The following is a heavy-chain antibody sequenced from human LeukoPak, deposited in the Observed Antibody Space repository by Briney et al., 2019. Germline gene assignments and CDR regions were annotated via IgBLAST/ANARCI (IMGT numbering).Heavy chain of an antibody. J-gene: IGHJ5*02. Sequence: PSETLSLTCAVYGGSFSGYYWSWIRQPPGKGLEWIGEINHSGSTNYNPSLKGRVTISVDTSKNQFSLKLSSVTAADTAVYYCARGPRCSGGSCYSVRVDPWGQGTLVTVSS. V-gene: IGHV4-34*01. CDR1: GGSFSGYY. D-gene: IGHD2-15*01. CDR3: ARGPRCSGGSCYSVRVDP. CDR2: INHSGST.